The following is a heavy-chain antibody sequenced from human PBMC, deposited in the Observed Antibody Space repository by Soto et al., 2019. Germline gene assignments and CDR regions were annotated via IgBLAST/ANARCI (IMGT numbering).Heavy chain of an antibody. CDR3: ARDYNIVVVVAATKYYYYGMDV. CDR1: GYTFTSYG. Sequence: QVQLVQSGAEVKKPGASVKVSCKASGYTFTSYGISWVRQAPGQGLEWMGWISAYNGNTNYAQKLQGRVTMTTDTSTSTAYMELRSLRSDDKAVYYCARDYNIVVVVAATKYYYYGMDVWGQGTTVTVSS. J-gene: IGHJ6*02. CDR2: ISAYNGNT. V-gene: IGHV1-18*01. D-gene: IGHD2-15*01.